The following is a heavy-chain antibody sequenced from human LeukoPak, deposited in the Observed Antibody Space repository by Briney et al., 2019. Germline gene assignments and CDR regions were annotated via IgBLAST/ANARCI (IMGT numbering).Heavy chain of an antibody. Sequence: SETLSLTCAVSGGSISSSSYYWGWIRQPPGKGLEWIGSIYYSGSTYYNPSLKSRVTISVDTSKNQFSLKLSSVTAADTAVYYCARVSSSWYQDWYFDLWGRGTLVTVSS. D-gene: IGHD6-13*01. J-gene: IGHJ2*01. CDR1: GGSISSSSYY. V-gene: IGHV4-39*01. CDR3: ARVSSSWYQDWYFDL. CDR2: IYYSGST.